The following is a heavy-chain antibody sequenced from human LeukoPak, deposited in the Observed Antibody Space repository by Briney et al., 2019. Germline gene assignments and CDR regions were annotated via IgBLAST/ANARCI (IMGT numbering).Heavy chain of an antibody. CDR1: GYSISSGYY. D-gene: IGHD5-18*01. Sequence: SETLSLTCTVSGYSISSGYYWGWIRQPPGKGLEWIGSIYHSGSTYYNPSLKSRVTISVDTSKNQFPLKLSSVTAADTAVYYCARDRTGRNTAQDDYWGQGTLVTVSS. J-gene: IGHJ4*02. CDR3: ARDRTGRNTAQDDY. CDR2: IYHSGST. V-gene: IGHV4-38-2*02.